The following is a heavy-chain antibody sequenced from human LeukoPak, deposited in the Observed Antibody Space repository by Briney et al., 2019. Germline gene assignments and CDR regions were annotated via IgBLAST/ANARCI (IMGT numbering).Heavy chain of an antibody. J-gene: IGHJ6*03. CDR1: GYTFTSYD. Sequence: ASVKVSCKASGYTFTSYDINWVRQATGQGLEWMGWMNPNSGNTGYAQKFQGRVTITRNTSISTAYMELSSLRSEDTAVYYCAGDYYGSGSYEKDYYYYYYMDVWGKGTTVTISS. D-gene: IGHD3-10*01. CDR3: AGDYYGSGSYEKDYYYYYYMDV. CDR2: MNPNSGNT. V-gene: IGHV1-8*03.